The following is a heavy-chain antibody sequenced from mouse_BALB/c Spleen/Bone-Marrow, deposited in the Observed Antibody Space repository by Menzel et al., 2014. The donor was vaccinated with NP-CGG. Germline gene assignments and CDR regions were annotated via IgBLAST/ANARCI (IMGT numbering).Heavy chain of an antibody. CDR1: GYSFTNYW. D-gene: IGHD2-1*01. J-gene: IGHJ3*01. CDR3: ARFGNYEGFAY. CDR2: IHPSDSET. V-gene: IGHV1-74*01. Sequence: QVQLKESGAELVRTGASVKLSCKASGYSFTNYWMNWVKQRPGQGLEWIGMIHPSDSETRLNQKFKDKATLTVDKSSSTAYMQLSSPTSEDSAVYYCARFGNYEGFAYWGQGTLVTVSA.